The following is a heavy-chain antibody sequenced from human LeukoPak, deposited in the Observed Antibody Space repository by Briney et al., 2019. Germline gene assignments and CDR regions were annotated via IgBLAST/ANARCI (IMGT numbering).Heavy chain of an antibody. J-gene: IGHJ4*02. V-gene: IGHV3-9*01. CDR1: GFTFDDYA. Sequence: GGSLRLSCAASGFTFDDYAMHWVRQAPGKGLEWVSGISWNSGSIGYADSVKGRFTISRDNAKNSLYLQMNSLRAEDTALYYCAKDTAPFFAGIAVAGTYFDYWGQGTLVTVSS. D-gene: IGHD6-19*01. CDR3: AKDTAPFFAGIAVAGTYFDY. CDR2: ISWNSGSI.